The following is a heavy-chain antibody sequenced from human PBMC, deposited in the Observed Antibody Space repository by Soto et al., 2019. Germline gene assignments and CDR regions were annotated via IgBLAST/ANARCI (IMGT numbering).Heavy chain of an antibody. CDR1: GYTFTSYD. V-gene: IGHV1-8*01. Sequence: ASVKVSCKASGYTFTSYDINWVRQATGQGLEWMGWMNPNSGNTGYAQKFQGRVTMTRNTSISTAYMELSSLRSEDTAVYYCARGFSNWLWFGESIGYYYYMDVWGKGTTVTVSS. CDR2: MNPNSGNT. D-gene: IGHD3-10*01. J-gene: IGHJ6*03. CDR3: ARGFSNWLWFGESIGYYYYMDV.